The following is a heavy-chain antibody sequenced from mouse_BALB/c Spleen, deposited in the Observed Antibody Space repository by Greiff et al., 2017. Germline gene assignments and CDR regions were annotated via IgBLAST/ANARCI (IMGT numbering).Heavy chain of an antibody. Sequence: VQLKQSGPELVKPGASVKMSCKASGYTFTSYVMHWVKQKPGQGLEWIGYINPYNDGTKYNEKFKGKATLTSDKSSSTAYMELSSLTSEDSAVYYCARWEITTATGFAYWGQGTLVTVSA. D-gene: IGHD1-2*01. CDR2: INPYNDGT. CDR3: ARWEITTATGFAY. CDR1: GYTFTSYV. J-gene: IGHJ3*01. V-gene: IGHV1-14*01.